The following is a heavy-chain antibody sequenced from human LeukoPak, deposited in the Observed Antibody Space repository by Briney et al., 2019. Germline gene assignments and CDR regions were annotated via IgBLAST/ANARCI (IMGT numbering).Heavy chain of an antibody. CDR3: ATGPLPYSSGWYDY. D-gene: IGHD6-19*01. Sequence: ASVKVSCKVSGYTLTELSMHWVRQAPGKGPAWMGGFDPEDGETIYAQKFQGRVTMTEDTSTDTAYMELSSLRSEDTAVYYCATGPLPYSSGWYDYWGQGTLVTVSS. J-gene: IGHJ4*02. V-gene: IGHV1-24*01. CDR1: GYTLTELS. CDR2: FDPEDGET.